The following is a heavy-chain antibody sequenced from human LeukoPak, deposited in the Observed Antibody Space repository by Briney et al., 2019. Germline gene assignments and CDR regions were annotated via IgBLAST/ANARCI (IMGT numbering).Heavy chain of an antibody. CDR3: ARQTYYYGSGSYGPSDY. CDR2: IKQDGSEK. CDR1: GFTFSSYW. V-gene: IGHV3-7*04. J-gene: IGHJ4*02. Sequence: GGSLRLSCAASGFTFSSYWMSWVRQAPGKGLEWVANIKQDGSEKYYVDSVKGRFTTSRDNAKNSLYLQMNSLRAEDTAVYYCARQTYYYGSGSYGPSDYWGQGTLVTVSS. D-gene: IGHD3-10*01.